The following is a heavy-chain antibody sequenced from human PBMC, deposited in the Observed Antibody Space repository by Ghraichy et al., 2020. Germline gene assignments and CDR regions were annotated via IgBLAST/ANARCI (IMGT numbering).Heavy chain of an antibody. D-gene: IGHD6-19*01. CDR1: GFTFDDYA. CDR2: ISWNSGSI. CDR3: AKGLRAVARNYFDY. J-gene: IGHJ4*02. Sequence: GGSLRLSCAASGFTFDDYAMHWVRQAPGKGLEWVSGISWNSGSIGYADSVKGRFTISRDNAKNSLYLQMNSLRAEDTALYYCAKGLRAVARNYFDYWGQGTLVTVSS. V-gene: IGHV3-9*01.